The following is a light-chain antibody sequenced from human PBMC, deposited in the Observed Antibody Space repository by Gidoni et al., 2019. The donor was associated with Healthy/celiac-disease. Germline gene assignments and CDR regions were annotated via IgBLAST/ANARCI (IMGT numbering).Light chain of an antibody. CDR2: AAS. Sequence: EIQVTKSPSVLSASVGDRVTITCRASQCISSYLAWYQQKPGQAAKLLIYAASTLPSGVPSRFSGSGSGTEFTLTIISLQPEYFATYYCQQLNSYPLTFGGGTKVEIK. CDR1: QCISSY. J-gene: IGKJ4*01. CDR3: QQLNSYPLT. V-gene: IGKV1-9*01.